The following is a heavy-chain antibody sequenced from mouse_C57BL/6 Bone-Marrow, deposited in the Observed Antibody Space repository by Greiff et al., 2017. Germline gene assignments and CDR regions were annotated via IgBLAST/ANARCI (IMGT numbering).Heavy chain of an antibody. CDR2: IDPSDSYT. CDR3: ARSGHYYGSSYGYFDV. D-gene: IGHD1-1*01. Sequence: VQLQQPGAELVMPGASVKLSCKASGYTFTSYCMHWVKQRPGQGLEWIGEIDPSDSYTNYNQKFKGKSTLTVDKSSSTAYMQLSSLTSEDSAVYYCARSGHYYGSSYGYFDVWGTGTTVTVSS. CDR1: GYTFTSYC. J-gene: IGHJ1*03. V-gene: IGHV1-69*01.